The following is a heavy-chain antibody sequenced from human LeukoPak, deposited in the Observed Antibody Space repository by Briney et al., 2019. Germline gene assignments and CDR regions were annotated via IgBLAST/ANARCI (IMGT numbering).Heavy chain of an antibody. CDR2: IYSGGST. J-gene: IGHJ4*02. V-gene: IGHV3-53*01. D-gene: IGHD2-15*01. Sequence: GGSLRLSCAASGFTVSSNYMSWVRQASGKGLEWVSLIYSGGSTYYADSVKGRFTISRDNSKNTLYLQMNSLRAEDTAVYYCARDRGYYFDYWGQGTLVTVSS. CDR3: ARDRGYYFDY. CDR1: GFTVSSNY.